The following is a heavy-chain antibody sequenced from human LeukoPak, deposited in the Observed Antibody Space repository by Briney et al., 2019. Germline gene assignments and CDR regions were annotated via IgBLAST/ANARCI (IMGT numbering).Heavy chain of an antibody. CDR1: GFTLSSYA. CDR3: ATPSRGVVYSGYDRPDY. V-gene: IGHV3-23*01. J-gene: IGHJ4*02. CDR2: ISGSGGST. Sequence: PGGSLRLSCAASGFTLSSYAMSWVRQAPGKGLEWVSAISGSGGSTYYADSVKGRFTISRDNSKNTPYLQMNSLRAEDTAVYYCATPSRGVVYSGYDRPDYWGQGTLVTVSS. D-gene: IGHD5-12*01.